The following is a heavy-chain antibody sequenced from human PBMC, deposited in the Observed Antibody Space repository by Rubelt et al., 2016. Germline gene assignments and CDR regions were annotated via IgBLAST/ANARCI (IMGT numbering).Heavy chain of an antibody. J-gene: IGHJ4*02. CDR1: GYTFTSYG. D-gene: IGHD5-12*01. Sequence: QVQLVQSGAEVKKPGASVKVSCKASGYTFTSYGISWVRQAPGQGLEWMGWINPNSGGTNYAQKLQGRVTMTRDTSVSTAYMELSRLTSDDTAVYYCARGNSGYDYGLDYWGQGTLVTVSS. CDR2: INPNSGGT. CDR3: ARGNSGYDYGLDY. V-gene: IGHV1-2*02.